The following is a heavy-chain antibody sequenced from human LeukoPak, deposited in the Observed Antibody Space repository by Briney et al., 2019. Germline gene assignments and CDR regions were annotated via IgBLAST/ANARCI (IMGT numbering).Heavy chain of an antibody. Sequence: GGSLRLSCAASGFTFNRFDMHWVRQATGKGLEWVSTIGTADDTYYPGSVKGRFTISRENAKNSFYLQMNNLRAEDTAVYYCVRAAPNSRYYYSGIDVWGQGTTVTVSS. V-gene: IGHV3-13*01. D-gene: IGHD2-21*01. J-gene: IGHJ6*02. CDR2: IGTADDT. CDR3: VRAAPNSRYYYSGIDV. CDR1: GFTFNRFD.